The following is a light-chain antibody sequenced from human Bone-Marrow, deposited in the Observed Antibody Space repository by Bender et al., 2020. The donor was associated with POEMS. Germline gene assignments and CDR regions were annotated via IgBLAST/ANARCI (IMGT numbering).Light chain of an antibody. Sequence: QSALTQPASVSGSPGQSITISCTGTSSDIGNYNFISWYQQHPGKVPKLMIYDVSNRPSGVSNRFSGSKSGNTASLTISGLQAEDEADYYCSSYTSSSRLVFGGGTKLTVL. CDR1: SSDIGNYNF. CDR3: SSYTSSSRLV. V-gene: IGLV2-14*03. CDR2: DVS. J-gene: IGLJ2*01.